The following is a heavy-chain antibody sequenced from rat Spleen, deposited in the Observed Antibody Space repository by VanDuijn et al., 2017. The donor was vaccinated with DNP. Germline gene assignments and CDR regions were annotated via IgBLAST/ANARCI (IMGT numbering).Heavy chain of an antibody. V-gene: IGHV5-29*01. CDR2: ITYDGSRT. Sequence: EVQLVESGGGLVQPGRSLKLSCAASGFTFSNYGMHWIRQAPRKGLEWVAIITYDGSRTFYRDSVKGRFTISRENAKSTLYLQMDSLRSEDTATYYCARHGNNYVVGALDAWGQGTSVTVSS. CDR3: ARHGNNYVVGALDA. J-gene: IGHJ4*01. CDR1: GFTFSNYG. D-gene: IGHD1-10*01.